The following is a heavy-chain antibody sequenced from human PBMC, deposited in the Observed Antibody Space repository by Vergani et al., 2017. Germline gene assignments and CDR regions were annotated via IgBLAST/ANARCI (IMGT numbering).Heavy chain of an antibody. CDR2: IIPILGIA. D-gene: IGHD4/OR15-4a*01. J-gene: IGHJ3*02. V-gene: IGHV1-69*02. CDR3: ARQMYGENGGMCAYDI. Sequence: QVQLVQSGAEVKKPGSSVKVSCKASGGTFSSYTISWVRQAPGQGLEWMGRIIPILGIANYAQKFQGRVTITADKSTSTAYMELSSLRSEDTAVYYCARQMYGENGGMCAYDIWGQRIMVIVSA. CDR1: GGTFSSYT.